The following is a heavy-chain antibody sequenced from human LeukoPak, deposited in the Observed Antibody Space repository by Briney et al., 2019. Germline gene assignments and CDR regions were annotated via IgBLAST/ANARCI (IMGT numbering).Heavy chain of an antibody. CDR2: IYHSGST. D-gene: IGHD3-10*01. Sequence: SETLSLTCAVSGGSISSSNWWSWVRQPPGKGLEWIGEIYHSGSTNYNPSLKSRVTISVDKSKNQFSLKLSSVTAADTAVYYCARLGVQQELLWFVRYFDYWGQGTLVTVSS. J-gene: IGHJ4*02. CDR1: GGSISSSNW. V-gene: IGHV4-4*02. CDR3: ARLGVQQELLWFVRYFDY.